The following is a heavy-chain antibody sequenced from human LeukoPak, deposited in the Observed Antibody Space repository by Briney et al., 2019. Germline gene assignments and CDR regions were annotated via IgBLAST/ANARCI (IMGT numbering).Heavy chain of an antibody. J-gene: IGHJ4*02. V-gene: IGHV1-2*02. CDR2: INPNSGGT. CDR3: ARGLRAVAGTGGLGY. Sequence: ASVKVSCKASGYTFTGYYMHWVRQAPGQGLEWMGWINPNSGGTNYAQKFQGRATMTRDTSISTAYMELSRLRSDDTAVYYCARGLRAVAGTGGLGYWGQGTLVTVSS. D-gene: IGHD6-19*01. CDR1: GYTFTGYY.